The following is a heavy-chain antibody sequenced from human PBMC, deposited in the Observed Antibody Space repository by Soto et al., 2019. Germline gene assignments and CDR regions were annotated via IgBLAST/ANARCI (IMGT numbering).Heavy chain of an antibody. V-gene: IGHV4-59*01. Sequence: SETLSLTCFVSSGSIHENYYWNWIRQSPGKGLEWIGYVFPTGTTHYNPSLESRVPLSLSRSTTQFSLTLTSVAASDTAIYSFATAPHPPTRRTSGVGGPGAMVT. J-gene: IGHJ3*01. CDR1: SGSIHENYY. D-gene: IGHD2-15*01. CDR2: VFPTGTT. CDR3: ATAPHPPTRRTSGV.